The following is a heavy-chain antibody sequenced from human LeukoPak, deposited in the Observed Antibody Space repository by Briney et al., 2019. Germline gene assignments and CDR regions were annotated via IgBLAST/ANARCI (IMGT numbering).Heavy chain of an antibody. V-gene: IGHV4-38-2*02. D-gene: IGHD6-13*01. CDR2: IYHSGST. Sequence: SETLSLTCTVSGYSISSGYYWGWIRQPPGKGLEWIGSIYHSGSTYYNPSLKSRVTISVDTSKNQFSLKLSSVTAADTAVYYCARALLSRQQLVPKNWFDPWGQGTLVTVSS. J-gene: IGHJ5*02. CDR3: ARALLSRQQLVPKNWFDP. CDR1: GYSISSGYY.